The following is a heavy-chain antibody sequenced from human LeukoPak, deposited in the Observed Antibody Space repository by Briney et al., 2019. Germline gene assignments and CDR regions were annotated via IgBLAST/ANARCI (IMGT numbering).Heavy chain of an antibody. CDR1: GGSFSGYY. Sequence: SETLSLTCAVYGGSFSGYYWSWIRQPPGKGLEWIGEINHSGSTNYNPSLKSRVTISVDTSKNQFSLKLSSVTAADTAVYYCARGNPVEMATITWYFDLWGRGTLVTVSS. CDR3: ARGNPVEMATITWYFDL. V-gene: IGHV4-34*01. D-gene: IGHD5-24*01. J-gene: IGHJ2*01. CDR2: INHSGST.